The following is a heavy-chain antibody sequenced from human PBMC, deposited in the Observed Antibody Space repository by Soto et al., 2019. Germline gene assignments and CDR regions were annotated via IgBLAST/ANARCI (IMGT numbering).Heavy chain of an antibody. J-gene: IGHJ6*02. CDR3: ARSLYSSSWYHSGNSYYYYGMDV. V-gene: IGHV1-69*12. D-gene: IGHD6-13*01. CDR2: IIAFSDIV. Sequence: QVQLVQSGAEVKKPGSSVKVSCKASGGTFGIYPITWVRQAPGQGLEWMGGIIAFSDIVNYTQKLQGRVTITADESTSTAYLDLSSLRSDDTAVYYCARSLYSSSWYHSGNSYYYYGMDVWGQGTTVTVSS. CDR1: GGTFGIYP.